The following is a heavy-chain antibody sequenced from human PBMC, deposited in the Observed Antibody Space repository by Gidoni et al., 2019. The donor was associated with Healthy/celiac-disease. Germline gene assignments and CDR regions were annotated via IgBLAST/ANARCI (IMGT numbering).Heavy chain of an antibody. CDR1: GGSISSYY. J-gene: IGHJ6*02. Sequence: QVQLQESGPGLVKPSETLSLTCPVSGGSISSYYWSWIRQPPGKGLEWIGYIYYSGSTNYNPSLKSRVTISVDTSKNQFSLKLSSVTAADTAVYYCARVNGGTAYYYYGMDVWGQGTTVTVSS. CDR2: IYYSGST. D-gene: IGHD6-13*01. CDR3: ARVNGGTAYYYYGMDV. V-gene: IGHV4-59*01.